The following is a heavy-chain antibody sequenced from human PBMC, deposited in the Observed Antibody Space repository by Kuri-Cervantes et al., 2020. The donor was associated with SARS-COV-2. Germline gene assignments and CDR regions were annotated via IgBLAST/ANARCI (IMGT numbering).Heavy chain of an antibody. D-gene: IGHD6-19*01. CDR3: ARDPPRSQWLVRGAFDI. Sequence: GESLKISCAASGFTVSTSYLSWVRQAPGKGLEWVANIKQDGSEKYYVDSVKGRFTISRDNAKNSLYLQMNSLRAEDTAVYYCARDPPRSQWLVRGAFDIWGQGTMVTVSS. J-gene: IGHJ3*02. CDR2: IKQDGSEK. V-gene: IGHV3-7*01. CDR1: GFTVSTSY.